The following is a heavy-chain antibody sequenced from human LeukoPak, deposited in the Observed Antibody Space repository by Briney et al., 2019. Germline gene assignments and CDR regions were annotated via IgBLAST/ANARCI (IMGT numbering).Heavy chain of an antibody. CDR1: GFTFTSYS. Sequence: LPGGSLRLSCAASGFTFTSYSMNWVRQAPGKGLEWVSTISGGGGSTYYADSVKGRFTISRDNSKNTLYLQVNSLRAEDTAVYYCAKDRSSGWSTEYFDFWGQGTLVTVSS. J-gene: IGHJ4*02. CDR2: ISGGGGST. CDR3: AKDRSSGWSTEYFDF. V-gene: IGHV3-23*01. D-gene: IGHD6-19*01.